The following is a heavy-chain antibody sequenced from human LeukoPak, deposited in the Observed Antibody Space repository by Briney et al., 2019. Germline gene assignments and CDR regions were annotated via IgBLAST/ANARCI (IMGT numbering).Heavy chain of an antibody. CDR1: GGSISSGPYY. D-gene: IGHD2-8*02. Sequence: SQTLSLTCTVSGGSISSGPYYWNWIRQPAGKGLEWIGRIYTSGSTDYNPSLKSRVTISVDTSKNQFSLKLSSVTATDTAVYYCARDSGAVEDTGVGFDYWGQGTLVTVSS. V-gene: IGHV4-61*02. J-gene: IGHJ4*02. CDR2: IYTSGST. CDR3: ARDSGAVEDTGVGFDY.